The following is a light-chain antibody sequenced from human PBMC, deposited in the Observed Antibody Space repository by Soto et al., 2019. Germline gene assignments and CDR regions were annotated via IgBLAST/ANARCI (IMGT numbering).Light chain of an antibody. CDR2: LGS. J-gene: IGKJ1*01. CDR1: QSLLHSNGYNH. CDR3: MQVLQPRT. Sequence: DIVMTQHPVSLPVTPGEPASISCRSSQSLLHSNGYNHLTWYLQKPGQSPQVLIYLGSYRSSGVPDRFSGSGSGTDSTLKIRRVEADDVGVYYCMQVLQPRTVGQGTKVDIK. V-gene: IGKV2-28*01.